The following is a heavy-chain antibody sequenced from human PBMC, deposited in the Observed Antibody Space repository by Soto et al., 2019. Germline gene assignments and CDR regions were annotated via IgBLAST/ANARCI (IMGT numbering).Heavy chain of an antibody. CDR3: VPRKGDPFT. CDR1: GFTFSSYG. Sequence: GGSLRLSCAASGFTFSSYGMHWVRQAPGKGLEWVAVISYDGSNKYYADSVKGRFTISRDNSKNTLSLQMNSLRAEDSAVYYCVPRKGDPFTWGPRTLVTVSS. J-gene: IGHJ4*02. D-gene: IGHD3-16*01. CDR2: ISYDGSNK. V-gene: IGHV3-30*03.